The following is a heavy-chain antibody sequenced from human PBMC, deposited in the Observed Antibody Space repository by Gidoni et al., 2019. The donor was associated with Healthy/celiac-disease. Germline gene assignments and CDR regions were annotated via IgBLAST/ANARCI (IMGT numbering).Heavy chain of an antibody. V-gene: IGHV1-69*04. CDR3: ARGGTVTTPYYYYGMDV. Sequence: QVQLVQSGAEVKKPGSSVKVSCKASGGTFSSYAISWVRQAPGQGLEWMGRIIPILGIANYAQKFQGRVTITADKSTSTAYMELSSLRSEDTAVYYCARGGTVTTPYYYYGMDVWGQGTTVTVSS. J-gene: IGHJ6*02. CDR1: GGTFSSYA. D-gene: IGHD4-4*01. CDR2: IIPILGIA.